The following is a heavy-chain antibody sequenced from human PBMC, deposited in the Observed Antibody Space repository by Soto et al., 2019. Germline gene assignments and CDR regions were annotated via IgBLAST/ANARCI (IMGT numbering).Heavy chain of an antibody. J-gene: IGHJ3*02. V-gene: IGHV4-59*01. Sequence: QVQLQESGPGLVKPSETLSLTCTVPSGSIRTSYWTWIRQFPGKRLEWIAHIHNSGNTNSNPSLKSRVTISMDTYKNQISLRLTSVTAADTAMYYCARLQYTVVTPIDMWGQGTMFTVSS. CDR1: SGSIRTSY. CDR3: ARLQYTVVTPIDM. D-gene: IGHD2-21*02. CDR2: IHNSGNT.